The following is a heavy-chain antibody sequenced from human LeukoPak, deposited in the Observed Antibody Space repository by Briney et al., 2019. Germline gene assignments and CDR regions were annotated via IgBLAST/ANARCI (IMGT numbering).Heavy chain of an antibody. D-gene: IGHD3-22*01. CDR1: GITLSNYG. V-gene: IGHV3-23*01. CDR3: ARRGVVIRVILVGFHKEAFYFDS. J-gene: IGHJ4*02. CDR2: ISDSGGST. Sequence: GGSLRLSCAVSGITLSNYGMSWVRQAPGKGLEWVAGISDSGGSTNYADSVKGRFTIARDNTKKTLYLQMNSLRAEDTAVYFCARRGVVIRVILVGFHKEAFYFDSWGQGALVTVSS.